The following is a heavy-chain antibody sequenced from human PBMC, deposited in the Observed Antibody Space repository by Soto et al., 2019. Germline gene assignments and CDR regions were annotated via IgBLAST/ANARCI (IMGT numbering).Heavy chain of an antibody. J-gene: IGHJ4*02. CDR2: ISPDNGDT. D-gene: IGHD1-1*01. V-gene: IGHV1-18*01. Sequence: ASVKVSCKASGYTFSNFGTNWVRQAPGQGLEWMGWISPDNGDTIYAQKLQGRVTMTTDTSTTTAYIELRSLRSDDTAVYFCARDLSEAGKHDNPKFDYWGQGTLVTVSS. CDR1: GYTFSNFG. CDR3: ARDLSEAGKHDNPKFDY.